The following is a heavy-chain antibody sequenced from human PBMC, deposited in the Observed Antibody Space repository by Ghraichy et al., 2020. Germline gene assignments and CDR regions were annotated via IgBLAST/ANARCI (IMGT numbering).Heavy chain of an antibody. CDR3: AKDSSQRQGTSDWAYYDFDV. Sequence: LSLTCAASGFTFDDYAMHWVRQAPGKGLEWVSGISWNSGSIGYADSVKGRFTISRDNAKNSLYLQMNSLRAEDTALYYCAKDSSQRQGTSDWAYYDFDVWGQGTTVTVSS. CDR1: GFTFDDYA. J-gene: IGHJ6*02. CDR2: ISWNSGSI. V-gene: IGHV3-9*01. D-gene: IGHD2-21*01.